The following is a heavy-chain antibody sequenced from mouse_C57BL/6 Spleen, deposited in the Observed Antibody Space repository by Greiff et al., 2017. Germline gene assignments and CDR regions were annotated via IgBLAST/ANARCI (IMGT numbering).Heavy chain of an antibody. Sequence: VQLQQPGAELVKPGASVKLSCKASGYTFTSYWMHWVKQRPGRGLEWIGRIDPDSGGTKYNEKFKSKATLTVDKPSSTAYMQLRSLTYEDSAVEYCARGTTVVAPYCYFGVWGTGPTVTVSS. D-gene: IGHD1-1*01. CDR2: IDPDSGGT. CDR3: ARGTTVVAPYCYFGV. J-gene: IGHJ1*03. V-gene: IGHV1-72*01. CDR1: GYTFTSYW.